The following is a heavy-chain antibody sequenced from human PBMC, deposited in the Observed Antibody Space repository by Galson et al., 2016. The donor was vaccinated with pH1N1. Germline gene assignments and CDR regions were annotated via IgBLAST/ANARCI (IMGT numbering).Heavy chain of an antibody. Sequence: SLRLSCAVSGFTFSSYAMHWVRQAPGKGLEWVAVISYDGSKKYYGDSVKGRFTISRDNSRNRLYLQMTSLRAEDTALYYCARESILVTLESFDIWGQGTMVTVSS. D-gene: IGHD2-21*02. J-gene: IGHJ3*02. CDR1: GFTFSSYA. CDR2: ISYDGSKK. V-gene: IGHV3-30*03. CDR3: ARESILVTLESFDI.